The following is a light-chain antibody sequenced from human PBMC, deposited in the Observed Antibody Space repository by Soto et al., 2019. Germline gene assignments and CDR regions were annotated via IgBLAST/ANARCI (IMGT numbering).Light chain of an antibody. CDR2: DAS. V-gene: IGKV3-20*01. Sequence: EIVLTQSPGTLSLSPGERATLSCRASQTLTNTYLAWYQQKPGQAPRLLIFDASTRATGIPDRFSVSGSGTDFTLTISRLEPVDFAVDCCQLYCVSPKTFGHGTNVE. CDR1: QTLTNTY. CDR3: QLYCVSPKT. J-gene: IGKJ1*01.